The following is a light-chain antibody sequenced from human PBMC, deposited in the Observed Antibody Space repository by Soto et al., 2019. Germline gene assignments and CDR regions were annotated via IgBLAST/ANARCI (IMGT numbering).Light chain of an antibody. CDR2: DVT. V-gene: IGLV2-14*03. Sequence: QSVLTQPASVSGSPGQSITISCTGASSDVGGYNYVSWYQQHPGTAPKLIIYDVTYRPSGVSTRFSGSKSGNTASLTISGLQAEDEADYYCSAYTFSGSIFGGGTKLTVL. CDR1: SSDVGGYNY. CDR3: SAYTFSGSI. J-gene: IGLJ2*01.